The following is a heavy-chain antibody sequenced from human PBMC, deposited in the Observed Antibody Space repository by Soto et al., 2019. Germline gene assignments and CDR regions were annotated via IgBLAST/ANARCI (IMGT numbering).Heavy chain of an antibody. Sequence: GESLKISCQGSGYSFTNYWIGWVRQMPGKGLEWMGTIYPGDSDTRYSPSFQGQVTFSVDKSINTAYLHWTSLKASDTAIYYCAIQHPLDSSAWYNWGQGTLVTVSS. V-gene: IGHV5-51*01. CDR2: IYPGDSDT. CDR3: AIQHPLDSSAWYN. D-gene: IGHD6-19*01. CDR1: GYSFTNYW. J-gene: IGHJ4*02.